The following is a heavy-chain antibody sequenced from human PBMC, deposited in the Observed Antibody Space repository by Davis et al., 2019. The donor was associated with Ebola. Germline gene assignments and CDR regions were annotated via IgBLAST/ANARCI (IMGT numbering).Heavy chain of an antibody. CDR2: IYSGGST. J-gene: IGHJ4*02. V-gene: IGHV3-53*01. D-gene: IGHD6-19*01. Sequence: GGSLRPSCAASGFTVSSNYMSWVRQAPGKGLEWVSVIYSGGSTYYADSVKGRFTISRDNSKNTLYLQMNSLRAEDTAVYYCAKDRSSGWYVGVAYWGQGTLVTVSS. CDR1: GFTVSSNY. CDR3: AKDRSSGWYVGVAY.